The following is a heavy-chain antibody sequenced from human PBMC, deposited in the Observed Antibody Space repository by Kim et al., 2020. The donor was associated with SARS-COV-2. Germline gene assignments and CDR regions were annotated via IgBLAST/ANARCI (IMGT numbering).Heavy chain of an antibody. CDR3: ARAVLLWFRESNWFDP. V-gene: IGHV1-8*01. Sequence: ASVKVSCKASGYTFTSYDINWVRQATVQGLEWMGWMNPNSGNTGYAQKFQGRVTMTRNTSISTAYMELSSLRSEDTAVYYCARAVLLWFRESNWFDPWGQGTLVTVSS. J-gene: IGHJ5*02. CDR1: GYTFTSYD. CDR2: MNPNSGNT. D-gene: IGHD3-10*01.